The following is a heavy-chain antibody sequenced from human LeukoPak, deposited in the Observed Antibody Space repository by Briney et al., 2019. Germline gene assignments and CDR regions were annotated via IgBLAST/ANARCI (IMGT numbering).Heavy chain of an antibody. D-gene: IGHD1-26*01. Sequence: SETLSLTCTVSGGSISSSSYYWGWIRQPPGKGLEWIGSIYYSGSTYYNPSLKSRVTISVDTSKNQFSLKLSSVTAADTAVHYCASGLLKYYFDYWGQGTLVTVSS. CDR1: GGSISSSSYY. CDR3: ASGLLKYYFDY. CDR2: IYYSGST. J-gene: IGHJ4*02. V-gene: IGHV4-39*07.